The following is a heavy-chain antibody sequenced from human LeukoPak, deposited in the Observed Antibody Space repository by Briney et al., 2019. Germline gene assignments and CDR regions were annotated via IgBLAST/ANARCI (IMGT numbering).Heavy chain of an antibody. CDR3: AREEYYYDSSGMTAFDI. CDR2: INPNSGGT. J-gene: IGHJ3*02. CDR1: GYTFTGYY. D-gene: IGHD3-22*01. V-gene: IGHV1-2*02. Sequence: GASVKVSCKASGYTFTGYYMHWVRQAPGQGLEWMGWINPNSGGTNYAQKFQGRVTITADESTSTAYMELSSLRSEDTAVYYCAREEYYYDSSGMTAFDIWGQGTMVTVSS.